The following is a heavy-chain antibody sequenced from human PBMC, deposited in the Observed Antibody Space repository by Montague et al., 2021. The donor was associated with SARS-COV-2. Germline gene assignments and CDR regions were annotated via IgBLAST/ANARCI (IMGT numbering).Heavy chain of an antibody. CDR3: ARQSSYRDAFDV. Sequence: SETLSLTCTVSTSSINNTNYYWGWVRQPPGKGLEWIGSVYYSGNTYFNPSLKSRVVLSVDTSKNQFSLKLTSVTAADTAVYYCARQSSYRDAFDVWGQGTRVTVSS. D-gene: IGHD3-16*02. CDR1: TSSINNTNYY. CDR2: VYYSGNT. J-gene: IGHJ3*01. V-gene: IGHV4-39*01.